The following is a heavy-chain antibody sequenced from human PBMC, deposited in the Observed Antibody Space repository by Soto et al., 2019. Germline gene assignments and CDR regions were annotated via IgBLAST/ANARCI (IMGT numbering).Heavy chain of an antibody. CDR1: GFTFSSYG. J-gene: IGHJ4*02. CDR2: IWYDGSNK. D-gene: IGHD2-2*01. Sequence: ESGGGVVQPGRSLRLSCAASGFTFSSYGMHWVRQAPGKGLEWVAVIWYDGSNKYYADSVKGRFTISRDNSKNTLYLQMNSLRAEDTAVYYCASAESCSSTSCYQVDYWGQGTLDTVSS. CDR3: ASAESCSSTSCYQVDY. V-gene: IGHV3-33*01.